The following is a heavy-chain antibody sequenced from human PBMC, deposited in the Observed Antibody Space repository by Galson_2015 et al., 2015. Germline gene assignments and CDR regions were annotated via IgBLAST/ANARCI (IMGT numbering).Heavy chain of an antibody. CDR3: ARGRGPNYYYCGSGKRAEYFQH. CDR1: GGSFSGYY. CDR2: INHSGST. Sequence: ETLSLTCAVYGGSFSGYYWSWIRQPPGKGLEWIGEINHSGSTNYNPSLKSRVTISVDTSKNQFSLKLSSVTAADTAVYYCARGRGPNYYYCGSGKRAEYFQHWGQGTLVTVSS. D-gene: IGHD3-10*01. V-gene: IGHV4-34*01. J-gene: IGHJ1*01.